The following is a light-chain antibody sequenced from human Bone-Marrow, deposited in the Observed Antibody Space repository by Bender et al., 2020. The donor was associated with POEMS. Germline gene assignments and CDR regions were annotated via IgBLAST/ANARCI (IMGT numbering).Light chain of an antibody. Sequence: QSALTQPPSASGSPGHSVTISCTGTSSDVGSYNVVSWYQQHPGKAPKLIIYEGNVRPSGISDRFSGSQSDNTASLTISGLQAEDEAEYFCSFFPRGNTFYVFGAVTKLTVL. CDR3: SFFPRGNTFYV. CDR1: SSDVGSYNV. J-gene: IGLJ1*01. CDR2: EGN. V-gene: IGLV2-23*01.